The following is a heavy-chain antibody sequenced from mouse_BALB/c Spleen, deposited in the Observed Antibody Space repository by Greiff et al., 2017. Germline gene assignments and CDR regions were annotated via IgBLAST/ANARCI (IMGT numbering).Heavy chain of an antibody. D-gene: IGHD1-1*01. V-gene: IGHV5-12-2*01. Sequence: DVHLVESGGGLVQPGGSLKLSCAASGFTFSSYTMSWVRQTPEKRLEWVAYISNGGGSTYYPDTVKGRFTISRDNAKNTLYLQMSSLKSEDTAMYYCARQAYYGMDYWGQGTTLTVSS. CDR1: GFTFSSYT. CDR3: ARQAYYGMDY. CDR2: ISNGGGST. J-gene: IGHJ2*01.